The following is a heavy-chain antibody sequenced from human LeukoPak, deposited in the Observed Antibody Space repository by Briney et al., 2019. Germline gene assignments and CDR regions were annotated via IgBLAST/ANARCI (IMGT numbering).Heavy chain of an antibody. V-gene: IGHV1-69*05. J-gene: IGHJ4*02. CDR1: GYTFSSYA. D-gene: IGHD3-3*01. CDR3: ARALYDFWSGFPLDY. CDR2: IIPIFGTA. Sequence: SVKVSCKASGYTFSSYAISWVRQAPGQGLEWMGRIIPIFGTANYAQKFQGRVTITTDESTSTAYMELSSLRSEDTAVYYCARALYDFWSGFPLDYWGQGTLVTVSS.